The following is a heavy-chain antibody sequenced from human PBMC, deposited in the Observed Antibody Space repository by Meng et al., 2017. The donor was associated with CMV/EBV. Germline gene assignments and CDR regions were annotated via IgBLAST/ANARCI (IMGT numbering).Heavy chain of an antibody. J-gene: IGHJ4*02. D-gene: IGHD2-21*01. Sequence: LRLSCAASGFTFRIYGMAWVRQAPGKGLGWVTIISSDRNNKYYADSVKGRFTISRDNSKNTLYLQMNSLRPEDTAIYYCANDPRGTEIVWGRGTLVTVS. V-gene: IGHV3-30*18. CDR1: GFTFRIYG. CDR2: ISSDRNNK. CDR3: ANDPRGTEIV.